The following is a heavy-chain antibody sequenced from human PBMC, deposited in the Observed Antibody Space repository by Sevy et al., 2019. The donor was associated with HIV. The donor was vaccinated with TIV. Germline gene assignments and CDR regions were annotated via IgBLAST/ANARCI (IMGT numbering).Heavy chain of an antibody. CDR2: INPNSGGT. D-gene: IGHD3-10*01. J-gene: IGHJ4*02. CDR1: GYTFTGYY. Sequence: ASVKVSCKASGYTFTGYYMHWVRQAPGQGLEWMGWINPNSGGTNYPQKFQGRVTMTRDTSISTAYMELSRLRSDDTAVYYCARDFGHYYGSGSYQDYWGQGTLVTVSS. V-gene: IGHV1-2*02. CDR3: ARDFGHYYGSGSYQDY.